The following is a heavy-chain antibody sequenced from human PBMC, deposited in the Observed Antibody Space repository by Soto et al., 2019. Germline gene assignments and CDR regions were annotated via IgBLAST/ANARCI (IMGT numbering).Heavy chain of an antibody. CDR2: ISGSGSA. Sequence: EVQLLESGGGLVQPGGSLRLSCAASGFTFSSYAMSWVRQAPGKGLEWVSAISGSGSAYYADSVKGRFTISRDNSKNTLYLQMNSLKAEETAVYYCAKTPPIYSSSWYVDYWGQGTLVTVSS. CDR1: GFTFSSYA. D-gene: IGHD6-13*01. J-gene: IGHJ4*02. V-gene: IGHV3-23*01. CDR3: AKTPPIYSSSWYVDY.